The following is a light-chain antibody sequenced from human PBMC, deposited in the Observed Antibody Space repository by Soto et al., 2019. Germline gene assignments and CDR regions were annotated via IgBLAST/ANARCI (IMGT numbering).Light chain of an antibody. Sequence: QSALTQPASVSGSPGQSITISCTGTSSDVGGYNYVSWYQQHPGKAPKLMIYDVSNRPSWVSNRFSGSKSGNTASLTISGLQAEDEADYYSSSYTSSSTVVFGGGTKLTVL. V-gene: IGLV2-14*01. CDR3: SSYTSSSTVV. J-gene: IGLJ2*01. CDR2: DVS. CDR1: SSDVGGYNY.